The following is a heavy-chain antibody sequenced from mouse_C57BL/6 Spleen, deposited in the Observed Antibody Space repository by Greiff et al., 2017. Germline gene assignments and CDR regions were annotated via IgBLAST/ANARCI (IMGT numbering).Heavy chain of an antibody. CDR2: ISYDGSN. J-gene: IGHJ2*01. V-gene: IGHV3-6*01. Sequence: ESGPGLVKPSQSLSLTCSVTGYSITSGYYWNWIRQFPGNKLEWMGYISYDGSNNYNPSLKNLISITRDTSKNQFFLKLNSVTTEDTATYYCARDLVYYFDYWGQGTTLTVSS. CDR1: GYSITSGYY. CDR3: ARDLVYYFDY.